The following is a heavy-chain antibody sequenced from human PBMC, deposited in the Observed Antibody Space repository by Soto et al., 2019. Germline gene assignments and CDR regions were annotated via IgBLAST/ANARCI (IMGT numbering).Heavy chain of an antibody. CDR2: IYNSGST. V-gene: IGHV4-59*01. D-gene: IGHD2-15*01. Sequence: QVQLQESGPGLVKPSETLSLTCTVSGGSISSYYWSWIRQPPGKGLEWIGYIYNSGSTNYNPSLKSRVTISEDTSKNQLSLKLSSVTAADTAVYYCALRRNFCSGGTCYRYEYWGQGTLVIVSS. J-gene: IGHJ4*02. CDR3: ALRRNFCSGGTCYRYEY. CDR1: GGSISSYY.